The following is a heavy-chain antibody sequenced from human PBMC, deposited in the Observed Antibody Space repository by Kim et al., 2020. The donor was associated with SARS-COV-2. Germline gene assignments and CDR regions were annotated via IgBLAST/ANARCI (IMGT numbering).Heavy chain of an antibody. D-gene: IGHD2-2*01. V-gene: IGHV1-24*01. J-gene: IGHJ6*03. CDR3: AISSNYYYYYYMDV. Sequence: YAQKFQGRVTMTEDTSTDTAYMELSSLRSEDTAVYYCAISSNYYYYYYMDVWGKGTTVTVSS.